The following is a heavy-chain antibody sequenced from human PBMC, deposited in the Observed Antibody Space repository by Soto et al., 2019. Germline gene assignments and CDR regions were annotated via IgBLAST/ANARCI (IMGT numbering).Heavy chain of an antibody. V-gene: IGHV3-23*01. CDR2: ISGSGGST. CDR1: GFTFSSYA. CDR3: AKRAPGYCTNGVCYFDY. D-gene: IGHD2-8*01. J-gene: IGHJ4*02. Sequence: ETLSLSCAASGFTFSSYAMSWVRQAPGKGLEWVSAISGSGGSTYYADSVKGRFTISRDNSKNTLYLQMNSLRAEDTAVYYCAKRAPGYCTNGVCYFDYWGQGTLVTV.